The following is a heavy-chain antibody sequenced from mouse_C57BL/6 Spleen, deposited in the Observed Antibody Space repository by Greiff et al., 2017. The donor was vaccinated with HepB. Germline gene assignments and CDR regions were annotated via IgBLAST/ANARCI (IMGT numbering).Heavy chain of an antibody. V-gene: IGHV5-6*01. Sequence: EVQGVESGGDLVKPGGSLKLSCAASGFTFSSYGMSWVRQTPDKRLEWVATISSGGSYTYYPDSVKGRFTISRDNAKNTLYLRMSSLKSEDTAMYYCARDGSPFDYWGQGTTLTVSS. CDR3: ARDGSPFDY. D-gene: IGHD1-1*01. CDR2: ISSGGSYT. CDR1: GFTFSSYG. J-gene: IGHJ2*01.